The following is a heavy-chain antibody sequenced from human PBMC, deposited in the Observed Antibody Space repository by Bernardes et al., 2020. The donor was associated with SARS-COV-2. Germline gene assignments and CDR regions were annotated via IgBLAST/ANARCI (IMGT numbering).Heavy chain of an antibody. CDR2: INEDGSTT. Sequence: GGSLRLSCAASGMTFSSFWMHWVRQVPGKGLVWVSRINEDGSTTHYADPVMGRFTISRDDVNNALYLQMNNLRVEDTATYYCTTELQYDNLYWGQGALVTVSS. CDR1: GMTFSSFW. CDR3: TTELQYDNLY. D-gene: IGHD3-22*01. J-gene: IGHJ4*02. V-gene: IGHV3-74*01.